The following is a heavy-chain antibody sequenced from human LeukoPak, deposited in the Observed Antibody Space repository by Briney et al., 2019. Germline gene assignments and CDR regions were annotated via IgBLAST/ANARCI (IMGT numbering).Heavy chain of an antibody. Sequence: GGSLRLSCVASGFSFTTHAMGWVRQAPGKGLEWVGFIRSKPYGGTTEYAASVKGRFIISRDDSGSIAYLQMNSLKTEDTAVYYCTRDLYDTGRYYNMDVWGKGTTVTVSS. J-gene: IGHJ6*04. D-gene: IGHD1-1*01. CDR1: GFSFTTHA. CDR3: TRDLYDTGRYYNMDV. V-gene: IGHV3-49*04. CDR2: IRSKPYGGTT.